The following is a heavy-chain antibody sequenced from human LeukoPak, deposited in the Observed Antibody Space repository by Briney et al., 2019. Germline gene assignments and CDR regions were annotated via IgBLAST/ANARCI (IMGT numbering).Heavy chain of an antibody. D-gene: IGHD6-19*01. CDR3: ARAEKAVAGTLDY. CDR2: MYNRGST. V-gene: IGHV4-59*01. Sequence: SETLSLTCTVSGDSISNYYWSWIRQSPGKKLGWIGYMYNRGSTIYNPSLKSRVTIPTDTSKNQFSLRLTSVTAADTAVYYCARAEKAVAGTLDYWGQGTLITVSS. J-gene: IGHJ4*02. CDR1: GDSISNYY.